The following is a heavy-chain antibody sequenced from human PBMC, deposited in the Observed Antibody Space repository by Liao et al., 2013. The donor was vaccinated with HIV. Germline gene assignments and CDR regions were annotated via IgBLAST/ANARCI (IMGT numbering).Heavy chain of an antibody. V-gene: IGHV4-30-4*08. CDR2: IYDSGST. D-gene: IGHD3-10*01. Sequence: QVQLQESGPGLVKPSQTLSLTCSVSGGSIRSVDHCWSWIRQSPGKGLEWIGNIYDSGSTYYNPSLKSRVIISIDTSKNQFSLKMSSVTAADSAVYYCARGATMVRGDPPYDFWGQGTLVTVSS. CDR3: ARGATMVRGDPPYDF. CDR1: GGSIRSVDHC. J-gene: IGHJ4*02.